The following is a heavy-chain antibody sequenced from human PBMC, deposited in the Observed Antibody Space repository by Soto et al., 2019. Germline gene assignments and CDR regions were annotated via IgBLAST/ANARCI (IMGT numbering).Heavy chain of an antibody. CDR3: ARGPIVVVPAAIPAVDY. CDR2: INSDGSST. Sequence: EVQLVESGGGLVQPGGSLRLSCAASGFTFSSYWMHWVRQAPGKGLVWVSRINSDGSSTSYADSVKGRFTISRDNAKNTLYLQMNSLRAEDTALYYCARGPIVVVPAAIPAVDYWGQGTLVTVSS. V-gene: IGHV3-74*01. D-gene: IGHD2-2*01. J-gene: IGHJ4*02. CDR1: GFTFSSYW.